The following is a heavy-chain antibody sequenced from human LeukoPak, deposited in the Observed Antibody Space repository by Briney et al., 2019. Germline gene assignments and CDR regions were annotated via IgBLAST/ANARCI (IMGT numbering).Heavy chain of an antibody. D-gene: IGHD4-17*01. J-gene: IGHJ5*02. CDR2: IMPLFGTA. Sequence: SVKVSCKTSGGTFDNSAISWVRQAPGQGLEWLGGIMPLFGTAGYAQKFQGRVTITKDESTRTVYLELTSLTSDDTAVYYCARDVHGDYGSGWFDPWGQGTLVSVSS. CDR1: GGTFDNSA. V-gene: IGHV1-69*05. CDR3: ARDVHGDYGSGWFDP.